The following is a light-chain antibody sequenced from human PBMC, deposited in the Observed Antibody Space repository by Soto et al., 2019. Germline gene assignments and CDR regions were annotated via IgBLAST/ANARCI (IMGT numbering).Light chain of an antibody. CDR2: DVS. V-gene: IGLV2-14*01. CDR3: ISYTSSSTPVV. J-gene: IGLJ1*01. CDR1: SSDVGGYNY. Sequence: QSALTQPASVSGSPGQSITISCTGTSSDVGGYNYVSWYQQHPGRAPKLMIYDVSNRPSGVSNRFSGSKSGNTASLTISGLQAEDEADYYCISYTSSSTPVVVATGTKLTVL.